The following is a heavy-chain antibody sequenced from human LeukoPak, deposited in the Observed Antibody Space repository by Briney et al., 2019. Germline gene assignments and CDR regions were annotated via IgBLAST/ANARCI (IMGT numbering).Heavy chain of an antibody. CDR2: IYYSGST. CDR1: GGSISSSSYY. Sequence: SGPLSLTCTVSGGSISSSSYYWGWIRQPPGKGLEWIGSIYYSGSTYYHPSLKSQVTISVDTSKNQFSLKLSSVTAADTAVYYCASTSTVTTPPYGMDVWGQRTTVTVSS. D-gene: IGHD4-17*01. CDR3: ASTSTVTTPPYGMDV. V-gene: IGHV4-39*01. J-gene: IGHJ6*02.